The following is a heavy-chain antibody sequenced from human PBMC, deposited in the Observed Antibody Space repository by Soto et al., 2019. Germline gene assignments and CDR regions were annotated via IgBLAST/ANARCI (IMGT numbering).Heavy chain of an antibody. CDR3: ASFRFSGSYHFDY. CDR2: SIPFFDTT. D-gene: IGHD1-26*01. Sequence: SVKVSCKASGGTFSTYAITWVRQAPGQGLEWMGGSIPFFDTTNYAQNFQGRLTFTADESTSTAYMELSSLTSEDTAVYYCASFRFSGSYHFDYWGQGTLVTVYS. V-gene: IGHV1-69*13. CDR1: GGTFSTYA. J-gene: IGHJ4*01.